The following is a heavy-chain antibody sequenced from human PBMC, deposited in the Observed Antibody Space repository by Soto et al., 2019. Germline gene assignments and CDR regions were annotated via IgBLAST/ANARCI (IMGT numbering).Heavy chain of an antibody. D-gene: IGHD3-22*01. CDR1: GFTFSSYA. Sequence: EVQLLESGGGLVQPGGSLRLSCAASGFTFSSYAMSWVRQAPGKGLEWVSAISGSGGSTYYADSVKGRFTISRDNSKNTLYLQMNSLRAEDTAVSYCAKEGPAAVTMIVVVARAFDIWGQGTMVTVSS. CDR3: AKEGPAAVTMIVVVARAFDI. J-gene: IGHJ3*02. CDR2: ISGSGGST. V-gene: IGHV3-23*01.